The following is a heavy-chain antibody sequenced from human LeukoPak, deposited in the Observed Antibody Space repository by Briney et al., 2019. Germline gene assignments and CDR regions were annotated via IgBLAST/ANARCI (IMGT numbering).Heavy chain of an antibody. CDR2: IIPILGIA. Sequence: ASVKVSCKASGYTFTSYGISWVRQAPGQGLEWMGRIIPILGIANYAQKFQGRVTITADKSTSTAYMELSSLRSEDTAVYYCARDAYYSVQNWGQGTLVTVSS. D-gene: IGHD3-10*01. V-gene: IGHV1-69*04. J-gene: IGHJ4*02. CDR3: ARDAYYSVQN. CDR1: GYTFTSYG.